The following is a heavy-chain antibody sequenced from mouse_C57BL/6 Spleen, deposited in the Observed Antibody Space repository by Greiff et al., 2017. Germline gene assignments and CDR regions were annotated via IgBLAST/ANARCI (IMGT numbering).Heavy chain of an antibody. J-gene: IGHJ3*01. V-gene: IGHV14-1*01. CDR1: GFNIKDYY. D-gene: IGHD3-2*02. Sequence: VQLKESGAELVRPGASVKLSCTASGFNIKDYYMHWVKQRPEQGLEWIGRIDPEDGDTEYAPKFQGKATMTADTSANTAYLQLSSLTSEDPAVYYCTTDGSGYPFAYWGQGTLVTVSA. CDR2: IDPEDGDT. CDR3: TTDGSGYPFAY.